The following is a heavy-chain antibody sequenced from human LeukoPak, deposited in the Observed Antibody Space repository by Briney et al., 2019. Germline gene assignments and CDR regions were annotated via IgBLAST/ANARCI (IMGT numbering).Heavy chain of an antibody. V-gene: IGHV3-30*02. D-gene: IGHD3-3*01. Sequence: GGSLRLSCVASGFTFTSYGMHWVRQAPGKGLEWVALIRHDGNDKYYADSVKGRFTISRDNSKNTLYLQMNSLRAEDTAVYYYAREATIVGFDYWGQGTLVTVSS. CDR1: GFTFTSYG. CDR2: IRHDGNDK. J-gene: IGHJ4*02. CDR3: AREATIVGFDY.